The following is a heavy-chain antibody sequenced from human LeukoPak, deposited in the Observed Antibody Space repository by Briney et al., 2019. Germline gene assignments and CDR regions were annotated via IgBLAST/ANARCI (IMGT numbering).Heavy chain of an antibody. CDR3: ARGGYQLLYRFGWFDP. D-gene: IGHD2-2*02. CDR2: MDPNSGNT. V-gene: IGHV1-8*02. J-gene: IGHJ5*02. CDR1: GYTFTSYG. Sequence: ASVKVSCKASGYTFTSYGISWVRQAPGQGLEWMGWMDPNSGNTGYAQKFQGRVTMTRNTSISTAYMELSSLRSEDTAVYYCARGGYQLLYRFGWFDPWGQGTLVTVSS.